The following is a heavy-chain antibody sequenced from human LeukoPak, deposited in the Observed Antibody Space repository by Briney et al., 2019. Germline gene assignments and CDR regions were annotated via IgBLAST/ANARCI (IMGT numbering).Heavy chain of an antibody. CDR2: ISTHNGDT. Sequence: ASVKVSCKASGYTFPNYGITWVRQAPGQGLEWMGWISTHNGDTNYAQNLQDRVTMTTDTSTSTAYMELRSLRSDGTAVYYCARGRGSTSRYWGQGTLVTVSS. D-gene: IGHD1-26*01. V-gene: IGHV1-18*01. J-gene: IGHJ4*02. CDR3: ARGRGSTSRY. CDR1: GYTFPNYG.